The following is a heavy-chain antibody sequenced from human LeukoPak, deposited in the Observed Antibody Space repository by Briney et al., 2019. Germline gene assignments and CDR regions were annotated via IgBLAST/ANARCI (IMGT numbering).Heavy chain of an antibody. CDR2: ISYDGSNI. Sequence: PGGSLRLSCAASGFTFSSYAMHWVRQAPGKGLEWVAVISYDGSNIYYADSVKGRFTISRDNSKNTLYLQMNSLRAEDAAVYYCARDRISAISRGWFDPWGQGTLVTVSS. CDR1: GFTFSSYA. V-gene: IGHV3-30-3*01. D-gene: IGHD2-21*01. CDR3: ARDRISAISRGWFDP. J-gene: IGHJ5*02.